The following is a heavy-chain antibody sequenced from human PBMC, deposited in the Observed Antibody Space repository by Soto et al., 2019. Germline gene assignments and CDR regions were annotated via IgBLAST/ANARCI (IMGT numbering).Heavy chain of an antibody. CDR2: IYYSGSA. V-gene: IGHV4-30-4*01. CDR1: GGSISSGDYY. J-gene: IGHJ4*02. D-gene: IGHD3-9*01. Sequence: PSETLSLTCTVSGGSISSGDYYWSWIRQPPGKGLEWIGYIYYSGSAFYNPSLKSRVIISVDTSKNQFSLKLSSVTAADTAVYYWARDDPSYYEIWGQGTLVTVSS. CDR3: ARDDPSYYEI.